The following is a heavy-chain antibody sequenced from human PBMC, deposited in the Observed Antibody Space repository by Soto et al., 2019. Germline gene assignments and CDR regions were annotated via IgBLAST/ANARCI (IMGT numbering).Heavy chain of an antibody. V-gene: IGHV1-69*13. CDR1: GGTFSSYA. J-gene: IGHJ6*02. Sequence: EASVKVSCKASGGTFSSYAISWVRQAPGQGLEWMGGIIPIFGTANYAQKFQGRVTITADESTSTAYMELSSLRSEDTAVYYCARDLSLVLCYYYSMDVWGQGTTVTVSS. CDR2: IIPIFGTA. D-gene: IGHD6-13*01. CDR3: ARDLSLVLCYYYSMDV.